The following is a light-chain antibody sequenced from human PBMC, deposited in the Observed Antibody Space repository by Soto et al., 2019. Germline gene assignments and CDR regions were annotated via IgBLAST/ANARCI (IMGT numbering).Light chain of an antibody. CDR3: QQYNNWLWT. Sequence: EIVMTQSPATLFVSPGERATLSCRASQSVNSNLVWYQQKPGQAPRLLIYGASTRATGIPARFSGSGSGTEFTLTISSLQSEDFAVYYCQQYNNWLWTFGQGTKVEIK. CDR1: QSVNSN. CDR2: GAS. J-gene: IGKJ1*01. V-gene: IGKV3-15*01.